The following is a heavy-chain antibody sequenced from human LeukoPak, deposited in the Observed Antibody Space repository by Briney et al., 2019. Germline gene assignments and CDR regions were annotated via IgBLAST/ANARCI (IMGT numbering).Heavy chain of an antibody. CDR1: GYSFTSYW. D-gene: IGHD3-10*01. CDR3: ARLAFHGSRWNYFDY. J-gene: IGHJ4*02. V-gene: IGHV5-51*01. Sequence: GESLKISCKGSGYSFTSYWIGWVRQMPGKGLEWMGIIYPGDSDTRYSPSFQGQVTISADKSISTAYLQWSSLKASDTAMYYCARLAFHGSRWNYFDYWGQGTLVTVSS. CDR2: IYPGDSDT.